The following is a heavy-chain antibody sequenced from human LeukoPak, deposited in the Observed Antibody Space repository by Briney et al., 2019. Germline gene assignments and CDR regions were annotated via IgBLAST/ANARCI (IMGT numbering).Heavy chain of an antibody. CDR3: ARGARGSGSYDY. D-gene: IGHD3-22*01. CDR2: IYYSGST. V-gene: IGHV4-59*01. J-gene: IGHJ4*02. CDR1: GGSISSYY. Sequence: SETLSLTCTVSGGSISSYYWSWIRQPPGKGLEWIGYIYYSGSTNYNPSLKSRVTISVDTSKNQFSLKLSSVTAADTAVYYCARGARGSGSYDYWGQGTLVTVSS.